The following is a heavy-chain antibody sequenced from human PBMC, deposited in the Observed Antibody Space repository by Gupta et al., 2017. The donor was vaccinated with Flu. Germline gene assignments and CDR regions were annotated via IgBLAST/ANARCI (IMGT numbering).Heavy chain of an antibody. J-gene: IGHJ5*02. CDR3: ARDLFPGGPYNWFDP. CDR2: IWYDGSNK. D-gene: IGHD3-10*01. V-gene: IGHV3-33*01. CDR1: GFTFRSYG. Sequence: QVQLVESGGGVVQPGRSLRLSCAASGFTFRSYGMHWVRRAPGKGLEWVAVIWYDGSNKYYADSVKGRFTISRDNSKNTLYLQMNSLRAEDTAVYYCARDLFPGGPYNWFDPWGQGTLVTVSS.